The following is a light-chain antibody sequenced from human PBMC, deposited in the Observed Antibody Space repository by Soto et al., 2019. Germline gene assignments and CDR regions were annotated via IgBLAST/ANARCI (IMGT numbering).Light chain of an antibody. CDR3: QQSYSTPLT. CDR1: QGISSY. Sequence: DIQLTQSPSFLSASVGDRVTITCRASQGISSYLAWYQQKPGKAPKLLIYAASTLQSGVPSRFSGSGSGTDFTLTISSLQPEDFATYYCQQSYSTPLTFGRGTKVAIK. J-gene: IGKJ4*01. CDR2: AAS. V-gene: IGKV1-39*01.